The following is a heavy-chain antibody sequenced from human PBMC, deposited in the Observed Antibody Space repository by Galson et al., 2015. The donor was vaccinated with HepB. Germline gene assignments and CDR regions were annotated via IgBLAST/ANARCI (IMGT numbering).Heavy chain of an antibody. D-gene: IGHD6-19*01. CDR1: GFTFSDYS. CDR3: ARDVRLGWLDP. V-gene: IGHV3-48*01. CDR2: ISSRTTI. Sequence: SLRLSCAASGFTFSDYSMSWVRQGPVKGLEWISYISSRTTIYYAGSVKGRFTISRDNGKNSLYLQMTSLRVEDTGVYYCARDVRLGWLDPWGQGTLVTVSS. J-gene: IGHJ5*02.